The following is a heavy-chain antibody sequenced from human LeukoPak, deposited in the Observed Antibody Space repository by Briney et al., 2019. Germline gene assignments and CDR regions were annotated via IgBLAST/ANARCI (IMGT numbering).Heavy chain of an antibody. D-gene: IGHD2-2*01. Sequence: ASVKVSCKASGFTFTSSAMQWVRQARGQRLEWIGWIVVGSGNTNYAQKFQERVTITRDMSTSTAYMELSSLRSEDTAVYYCARYSLYCSSTSCYSPYYYYGMDVWGQGTTVTVSS. CDR1: GFTFTSSA. V-gene: IGHV1-58*02. CDR3: ARYSLYCSSTSCYSPYYYYGMDV. J-gene: IGHJ6*02. CDR2: IVVGSGNT.